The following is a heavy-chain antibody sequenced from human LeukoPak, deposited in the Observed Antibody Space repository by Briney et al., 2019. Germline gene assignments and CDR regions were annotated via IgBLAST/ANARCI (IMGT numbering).Heavy chain of an antibody. J-gene: IGHJ4*02. Sequence: RGSLRLSCAASGFTFSSYAMSWVRQAPGKGLEWVSAISGSGGSTYYADSVKGRFTISRDNSKNTLYLQMNSLRAEDTAVYYCAKDYQRIVGATYVLFDYWGQGTLVTVSS. D-gene: IGHD1-26*01. CDR2: ISGSGGST. CDR3: AKDYQRIVGATYVLFDY. CDR1: GFTFSSYA. V-gene: IGHV3-23*01.